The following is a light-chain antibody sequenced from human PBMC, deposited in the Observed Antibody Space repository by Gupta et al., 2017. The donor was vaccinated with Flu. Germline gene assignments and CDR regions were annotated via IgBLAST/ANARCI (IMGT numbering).Light chain of an antibody. CDR2: EVT. CDR3: SSYTSYSNSVYV. V-gene: IGLV2-14*01. J-gene: IGLJ1*01. CDR1: SSDVGGYNY. Sequence: QSALTQPASVSGPPGQSITISCTGTSSDVGGYNYVSWYQQHPGKAPKLLIYEVTNRPSGVSNRFSGSKSGITASLTISGLQTEDESDYYCSSYTSYSNSVYVFGTGTRVTVL.